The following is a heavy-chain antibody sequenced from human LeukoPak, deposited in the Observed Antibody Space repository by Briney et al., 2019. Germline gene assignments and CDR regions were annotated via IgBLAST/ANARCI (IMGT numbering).Heavy chain of an antibody. CDR2: ISGNGENT. CDR3: ASYQRGYRGYFDY. J-gene: IGHJ4*02. V-gene: IGHV3-43*02. D-gene: IGHD5-18*01. Sequence: GGSLRLSCTASGFTFDDYAMHWVRQTPGKGLEWVSLISGNGENTYYADSVKGRFTISRDNAKNSLYLQMNSLRAEDTAVYYCASYQRGYRGYFDYWGQGTLVTVSS. CDR1: GFTFDDYA.